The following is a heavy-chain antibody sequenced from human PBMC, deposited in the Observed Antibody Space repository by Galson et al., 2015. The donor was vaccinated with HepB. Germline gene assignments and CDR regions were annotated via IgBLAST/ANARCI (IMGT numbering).Heavy chain of an antibody. J-gene: IGHJ5*02. CDR3: AKAHSDIVVVMGWFDP. D-gene: IGHD2-15*01. CDR1: GFTFSSYA. CDR2: ISGSGGST. V-gene: IGHV3-23*01. Sequence: SLRLSCAASGFTFSSYAMSWVRQAPGKGLEWVSAISGSGGSTYYADSVKGRFTISRDNSKNTLYLQMNSLGAEDTAVYYCAKAHSDIVVVMGWFDPWGQGTLVTVSS.